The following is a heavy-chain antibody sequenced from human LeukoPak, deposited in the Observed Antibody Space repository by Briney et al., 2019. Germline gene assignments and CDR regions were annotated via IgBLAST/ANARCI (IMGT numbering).Heavy chain of an antibody. D-gene: IGHD3-22*01. CDR1: GYTFTSYD. CDR2: MNPNSGNT. V-gene: IGHV1-8*01. J-gene: IGHJ4*02. CDR3: AIGGDNYYDSSGYYCY. Sequence: ASVKVSCKASGYTFTSYDINWVRQATGQGLEWMGWMNPNSGNTGYAQKFQGRVTMTRNTSISTAYMELSSLRSEDTAVYYCAIGGDNYYDSSGYYCYWGQGTLVTGSS.